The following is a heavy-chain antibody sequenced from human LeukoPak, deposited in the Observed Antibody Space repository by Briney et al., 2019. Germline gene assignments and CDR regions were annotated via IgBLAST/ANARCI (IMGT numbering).Heavy chain of an antibody. J-gene: IGHJ4*02. CDR3: ARDTYGMVDY. CDR2: ISSAGGNI. D-gene: IGHD3-10*01. Sequence: GGSLRLSCAASGFTFRNYGLSWVRQAPGKGLEWVSYISSAGGNINYADSVKGRFIISRDNGKNSLYLQMNSLRAEDTAVYYCARDTYGMVDYWGQGTLVTVSS. CDR1: GFTFRNYG. V-gene: IGHV3-48*01.